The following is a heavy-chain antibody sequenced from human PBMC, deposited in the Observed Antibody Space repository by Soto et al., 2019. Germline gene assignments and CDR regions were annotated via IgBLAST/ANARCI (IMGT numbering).Heavy chain of an antibody. Sequence: PGGSLRLSCAASGFTFSSYAMHWVRQAPGKGLEWVAVISYDGSNKYYADSVKGRFTISRDNSKNTLYLQMNSLRAEDTAVYYCARDGTYYYGSGISRGPFDYWGQGTLVTVSS. CDR1: GFTFSSYA. CDR2: ISYDGSNK. J-gene: IGHJ4*02. D-gene: IGHD3-10*01. CDR3: ARDGTYYYGSGISRGPFDY. V-gene: IGHV3-30-3*01.